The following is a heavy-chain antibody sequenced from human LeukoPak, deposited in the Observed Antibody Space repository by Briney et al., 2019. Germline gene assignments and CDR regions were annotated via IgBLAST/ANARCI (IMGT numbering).Heavy chain of an antibody. CDR1: GGPLSSYY. Sequence: ASETLSLPCTVSGGPLSSYYWRWFRQPPGKGREWIGYIYYSGSTNYNPSLKSRITISEDISKNHSSSKMRHATASDTASFYRARANYYESSGYSRGAFDIWGQGTMGIVSS. CDR3: ARANYYESSGYSRGAFDI. D-gene: IGHD3-22*01. J-gene: IGHJ3*02. CDR2: IYYSGST. V-gene: IGHV4-59*01.